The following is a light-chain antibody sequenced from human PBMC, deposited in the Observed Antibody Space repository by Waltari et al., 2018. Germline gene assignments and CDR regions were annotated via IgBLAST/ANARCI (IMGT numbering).Light chain of an antibody. Sequence: ELVLTQSPATLSLSPGDRATLSCRASHSVDTSLAWYQQKLGQAPRLLIYDVFYRATGIPARFSGRGCGTDFTLTISSLEPEDFALYFCQQRRDWPITFGQGTRLEIK. V-gene: IGKV3-11*01. CDR1: HSVDTS. CDR2: DVF. J-gene: IGKJ5*01. CDR3: QQRRDWPIT.